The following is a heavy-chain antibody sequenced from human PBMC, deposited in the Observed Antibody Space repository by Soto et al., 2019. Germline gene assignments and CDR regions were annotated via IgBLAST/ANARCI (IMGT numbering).Heavy chain of an antibody. J-gene: IGHJ6*02. CDR1: NGSFSGYY. V-gene: IGHV4-34*01. CDR3: VRVSCSGGSCYLTPRYNYYVMDA. D-gene: IGHD2-15*01. Sequence: QVQLQQWGAGLLKPSETLSLTCAVYNGSFSGYYWGWVRQSPGKGLEWIGETTHSGSTNFSPSLKSRVTISADTSKNHFSLKLRSVTAADSGVYYFVRVSCSGGSCYLTPRYNYYVMDAWGQGTTVTVSS. CDR2: TTHSGST.